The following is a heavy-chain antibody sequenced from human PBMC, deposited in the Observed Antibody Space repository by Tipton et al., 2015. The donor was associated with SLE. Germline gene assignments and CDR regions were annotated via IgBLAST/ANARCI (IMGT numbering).Heavy chain of an antibody. Sequence: GLVKPSETLSLTCAVYGGSFSGYYWSWIRQPPAKGLEWIGEINHSGSTNYNPSLRSRVTISVDTSKSQFSLKLSSVTAADTAVYYCASGVVAATLYFDYWGQGTLVTVSS. V-gene: IGHV4-34*01. J-gene: IGHJ4*02. CDR3: ASGVVAATLYFDY. D-gene: IGHD2-15*01. CDR1: GGSFSGYY. CDR2: INHSGST.